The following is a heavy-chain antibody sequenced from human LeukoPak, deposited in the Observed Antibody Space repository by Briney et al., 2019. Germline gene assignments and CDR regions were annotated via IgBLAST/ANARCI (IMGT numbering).Heavy chain of an antibody. J-gene: IGHJ4*02. CDR1: GFTLSDHY. CDR3: ARGYCSGGSCYSGDY. D-gene: IGHD2-15*01. Sequence: GGSPRLSCAASGFTLSDHYMDWVRQAPGKGLEWVGRTRNKANSYTTEYAASVKGRFTISRDDSKNSLYLQMNSLNTDDTAVYYCARGYCSGGSCYSGDYWGQGTLVTVSS. CDR2: TRNKANSYTT. V-gene: IGHV3-72*01.